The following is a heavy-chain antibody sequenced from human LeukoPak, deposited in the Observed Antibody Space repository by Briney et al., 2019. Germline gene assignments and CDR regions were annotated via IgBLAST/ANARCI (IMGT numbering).Heavy chain of an antibody. CDR3: AKDSVLPVAGLDY. CDR1: GFTFSSYG. Sequence: GGSLRLSCAASGFTFSSYGMHWVRQAPGKGLEWVAVISYDGSNKYYADSVKGRFTISRDNSRNTLYLQMNSLRAEDTAVYYCAKDSVLPVAGLDYWGQGTLVTVSS. CDR2: ISYDGSNK. J-gene: IGHJ4*02. D-gene: IGHD6-19*01. V-gene: IGHV3-30*18.